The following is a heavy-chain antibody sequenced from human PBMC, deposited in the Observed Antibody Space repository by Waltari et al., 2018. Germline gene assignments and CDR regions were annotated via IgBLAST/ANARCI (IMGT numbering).Heavy chain of an antibody. CDR2: IWYDGSNK. J-gene: IGHJ4*02. Sequence: QVQLVESGGGVVQPGRSLRLSCAASGFTFSSYGMHWVRQAPGKGLEWVAVIWYDGSNKYYADSVKGRFTISRDNSKNTLYLQMNSLRAEDTAVYYCARGVGSTTYYFDYWGQGTLVTVSS. D-gene: IGHD2-2*01. CDR1: GFTFSSYG. V-gene: IGHV3-33*01. CDR3: ARGVGSTTYYFDY.